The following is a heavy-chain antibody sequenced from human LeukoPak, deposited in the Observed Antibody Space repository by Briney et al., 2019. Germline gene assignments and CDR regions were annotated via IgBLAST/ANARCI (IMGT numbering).Heavy chain of an antibody. CDR2: ISSSSSYI. D-gene: IGHD3-3*01. J-gene: IGHJ4*02. CDR1: GFTVSTNY. Sequence: GGSLRLSCAASGFTVSTNYMSWVRQAPGKGLEWVSSISSSSSYIYYADSVKGRFTISRDNAKNSLYLQMNSLRAEDTAVYYCASTPFDFWSGYLVDYWGQGTLVTVSS. CDR3: ASTPFDFWSGYLVDY. V-gene: IGHV3-21*01.